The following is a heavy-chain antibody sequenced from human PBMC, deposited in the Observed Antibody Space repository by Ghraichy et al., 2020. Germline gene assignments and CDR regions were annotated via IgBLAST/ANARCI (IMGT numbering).Heavy chain of an antibody. V-gene: IGHV3-23*01. D-gene: IGHD5-18*01. J-gene: IGHJ4*02. CDR2: ISGSGGST. CDR1: GFTFSSYA. CDR3: AKSEKRGYGCDIGGLFGY. Sequence: GGSLRLSCAASGFTFSSYAMSWVRQAPGKGLEWVSAISGSGGSTYYADSVKGRVTISRDNSKNTLYLQMNSLRAEDTAVYYCAKSEKRGYGCDIGGLFGYWGQGTLVTVSS.